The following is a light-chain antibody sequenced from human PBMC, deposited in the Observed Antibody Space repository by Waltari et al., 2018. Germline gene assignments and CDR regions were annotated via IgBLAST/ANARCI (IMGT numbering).Light chain of an antibody. V-gene: IGKV1-39*01. CDR2: TAS. Sequence: DIQLTQSPSSLSASVGDRVTITCRASQNIRNDLNWYQHKPGKAPKLLIYTASTLQTGVPSRFSAIGSGSEFTLTINDLQPDDFATYYCQQTYRAPLIFGGGTKVEIE. CDR1: QNIRND. J-gene: IGKJ4*01. CDR3: QQTYRAPLI.